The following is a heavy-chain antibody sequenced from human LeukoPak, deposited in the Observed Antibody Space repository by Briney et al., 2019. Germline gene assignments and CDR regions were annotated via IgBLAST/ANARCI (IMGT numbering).Heavy chain of an antibody. CDR3: ARDHATIVIAAAFDY. CDR2: ISYDGSNK. J-gene: IGHJ4*02. CDR1: GFTSSSYA. V-gene: IGHV3-30*04. D-gene: IGHD6-13*01. Sequence: GGSLRLSCAASGFTSSSYAMHWVRQAPGKGLEWVAVISYDGSNKYYADSVKGRFTISRDNSKNTLYLQMNSLRAEDTAVYYCARDHATIVIAAAFDYWGQGTLVTVSS.